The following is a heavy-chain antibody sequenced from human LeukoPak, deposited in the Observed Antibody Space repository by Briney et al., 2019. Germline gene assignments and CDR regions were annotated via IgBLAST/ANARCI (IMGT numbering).Heavy chain of an antibody. CDR3: ARVGYSSVWTPFAMDA. V-gene: IGHV6-1*01. Sequence: SQTLSLTCAISGDSVSSNSAAWNWIRQSPSRGLEWLGRTYYRSKWYNDYAVSVKSRITINPDTSKNQFSLQLNSVTPEDTAVYYCARVGYSSVWTPFAMDAWGQGTTVTVSS. D-gene: IGHD6-19*01. J-gene: IGHJ6*02. CDR1: GDSVSSNSAA. CDR2: TYYRSKWYN.